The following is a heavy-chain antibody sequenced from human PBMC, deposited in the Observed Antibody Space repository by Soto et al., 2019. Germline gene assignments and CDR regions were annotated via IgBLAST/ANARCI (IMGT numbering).Heavy chain of an antibody. J-gene: IGHJ5*02. CDR3: ARGQRFSDWFDP. V-gene: IGHV4-4*07. D-gene: IGHD3-3*01. CDR2: IYSSGNT. Sequence: SETLSLTCSVSGGTISCYCWTWIRQPAGKGLEWIGRIYSSGNTKYNPSLQSRVTMSLDTSNNQFSLRLTSVTAADTAVYYCARGQRFSDWFDPWGQGTLVTVSS. CDR1: GGTISCYC.